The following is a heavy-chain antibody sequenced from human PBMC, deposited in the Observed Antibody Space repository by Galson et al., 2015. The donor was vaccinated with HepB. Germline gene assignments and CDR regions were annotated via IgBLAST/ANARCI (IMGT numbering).Heavy chain of an antibody. CDR3: ARDDYCDYAGLDY. D-gene: IGHD4-17*01. J-gene: IGHJ4*02. CDR2: IKSDGNGT. V-gene: IGHV3-74*01. CDR1: GFSFGSYW. Sequence: SLRLSCATSGFSFGSYWMHWVRQAPGKGLEWVSRIKSDGNGTSYASSVKGRFRISRDNAKDTLFLQMYSLRAEDTAVYYCARDDYCDYAGLDYWGQGTLGTVTS.